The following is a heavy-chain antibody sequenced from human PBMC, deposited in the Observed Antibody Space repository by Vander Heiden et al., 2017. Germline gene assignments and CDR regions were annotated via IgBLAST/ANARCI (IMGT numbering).Heavy chain of an antibody. CDR1: GFTLRSYA. V-gene: IGHV3-30-3*01. CDR3: ARDPVPNWYVDL. Sequence: QAQLVESGGGVVQPGRSLRLSCAASGFTLRSYAMHWVRQAPGKGLEWVAAMSEDGRNKYSADSVRGRCTMSRDNSKNTLYLQMNSLRDEDTAGYFCARDPVPNWYVDLWGRGTLVTVSS. CDR2: MSEDGRNK. J-gene: IGHJ2*01. D-gene: IGHD2-8*01.